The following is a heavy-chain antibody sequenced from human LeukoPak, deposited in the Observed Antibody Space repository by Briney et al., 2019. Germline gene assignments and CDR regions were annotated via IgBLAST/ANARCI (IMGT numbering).Heavy chain of an antibody. Sequence: SETLSLTCAVYGGSFSGYYWSWIRQPPGKGLEWIGEINHSGSTNYNPSLKSRVTISVDTSKNQFSLKLLSVTAADTAVYYCARAQDFSDSSGPNYLDFWGQGILVTVSS. CDR1: GGSFSGYY. CDR2: INHSGST. J-gene: IGHJ4*02. CDR3: ARAQDFSDSSGPNYLDF. D-gene: IGHD3-22*01. V-gene: IGHV4-34*01.